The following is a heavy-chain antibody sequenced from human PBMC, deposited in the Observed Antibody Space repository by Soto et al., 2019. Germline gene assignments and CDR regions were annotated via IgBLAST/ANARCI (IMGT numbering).Heavy chain of an antibody. V-gene: IGHV4-59*02. D-gene: IGHD4-4*01. J-gene: IGHJ4*02. Sequence: QVQLQESGPRLVKPSETLPLTCSVSDGSVTGYCWSWIRQPPGKGLEWIGCIDYNGRAHYNPSLTSRVTMSLDTSNNHFSLKLSSVTTTDTAVYYCARGPDHSKVGYWGQGTLVTVSS. CDR1: DGSVTGYC. CDR3: ARGPDHSKVGY. CDR2: IDYNGRA.